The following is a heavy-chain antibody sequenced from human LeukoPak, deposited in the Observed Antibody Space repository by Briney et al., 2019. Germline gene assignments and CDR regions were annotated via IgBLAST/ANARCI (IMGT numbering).Heavy chain of an antibody. CDR3: VRHSIAGYYYYLDV. D-gene: IGHD2/OR15-2a*01. CDR1: GASISSGHY. J-gene: IGHJ6*03. V-gene: IGHV4-38-2*01. CDR2: GYHTGAT. Sequence: SETLSLTCAVSGASISSGHYWGWIRQPPRKGLEWIGSGYHTGATYYNPSLESRVIISLDMSKNPISLKVTSVTAADTAVHHCVRHSIAGYYYYLDVWGKGTTVTVSS.